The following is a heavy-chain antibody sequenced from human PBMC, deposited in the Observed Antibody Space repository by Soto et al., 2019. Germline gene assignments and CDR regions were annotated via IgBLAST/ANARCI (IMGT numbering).Heavy chain of an antibody. CDR2: IYYSGST. CDR3: ARAREYRVRGGLCAWFDP. J-gene: IGHJ5*02. CDR1: GGSISSYY. Sequence: SETLSLTCTVSGGSISSYYWSWIRQPPGKGLEWIGYIYYSGSTNYNPSLKSRVTISVDTSKNQFSLKLSSVTAADTAVYYCARAREYRVRGGLCAWFDPWGQGTLVTVSS. V-gene: IGHV4-59*01. D-gene: IGHD3-10*01.